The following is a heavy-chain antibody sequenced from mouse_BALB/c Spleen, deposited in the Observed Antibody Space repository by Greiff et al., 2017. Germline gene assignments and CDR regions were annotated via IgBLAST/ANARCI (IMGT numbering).Heavy chain of an antibody. Sequence: DVKLVESGGGLVQPGGSLKLSCAASGFTFSSYGMSWVRQTPDKRLELVATINSNGGSTYYPDSVKGRFTISRDNAKNTLYLQMSSLKSEDTAMYYCAKLGVYYFDYWGQGTTLTVSS. D-gene: IGHD4-1*01. CDR1: GFTFSSYG. CDR2: INSNGGST. J-gene: IGHJ2*01. CDR3: AKLGVYYFDY. V-gene: IGHV5-6-3*01.